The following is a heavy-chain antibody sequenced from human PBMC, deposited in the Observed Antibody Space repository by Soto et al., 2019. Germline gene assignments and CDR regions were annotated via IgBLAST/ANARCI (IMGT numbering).Heavy chain of an antibody. CDR1: VFSLSTSGVG. CDR2: IYWYDDK. V-gene: IGHV2-5*01. Sequence: QITLKESGPTLVKPTQPLTLTCTFSVFSLSTSGVGVGWIRQPPGKALEWLALIYWYDDKRYSPSLKSRLTITKDTSKNQVVLTMTNMDPVDTATYYCAHVYGGYDNFDYWGQGTLVTVSS. CDR3: AHVYGGYDNFDY. J-gene: IGHJ4*02. D-gene: IGHD5-12*01.